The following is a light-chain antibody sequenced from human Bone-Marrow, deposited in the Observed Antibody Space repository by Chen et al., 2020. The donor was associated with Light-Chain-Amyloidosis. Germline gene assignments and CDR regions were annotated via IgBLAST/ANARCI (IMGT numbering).Light chain of an antibody. CDR3: QVWDRSSDRPV. V-gene: IGLV3-21*02. Sequence: SYVLIQPSSVSVAPGQTATIACGGNNIGSSSVHGYQQTTGQHLLLVVYEVSDRPSGIPERLSGSSSGNTATLSISRVEAGDEDDYYCQVWDRSSDRPVFGGGTKLTVL. CDR1: NIGSSS. CDR2: EVS. J-gene: IGLJ3*02.